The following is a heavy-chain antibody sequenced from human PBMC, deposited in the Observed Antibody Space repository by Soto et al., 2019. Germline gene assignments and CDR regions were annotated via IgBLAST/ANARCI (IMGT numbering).Heavy chain of an antibody. CDR1: GGSFSGYY. J-gene: IGHJ5*02. Sequence: PSETLSLTCAVYGGSFSGYYWNWIRQPPGKGLEWIGEIDHSGYTNYNPSLKSRVTISVDTSKNQFSLRLTSVTAADTAVYYCARVRDWFDPGGQGTLVTVS. CDR3: ARVRDWFDP. D-gene: IGHD3-3*01. CDR2: IDHSGYT. V-gene: IGHV4-34*01.